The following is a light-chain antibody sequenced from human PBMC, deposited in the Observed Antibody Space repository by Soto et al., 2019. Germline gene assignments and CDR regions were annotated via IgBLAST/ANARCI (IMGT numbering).Light chain of an antibody. J-gene: IGKJ3*01. Sequence: DIQMTQSPSTLSASVGDRVTITCRASQSISTWLAWYQQKPGKAPKVLIYEASSLESGVPSRFSGSGSGTEFTLTISSLQPDDFATYYCQQYKNYLTFGPGTKVDIK. CDR3: QQYKNYLT. CDR2: EAS. V-gene: IGKV1-5*01. CDR1: QSISTW.